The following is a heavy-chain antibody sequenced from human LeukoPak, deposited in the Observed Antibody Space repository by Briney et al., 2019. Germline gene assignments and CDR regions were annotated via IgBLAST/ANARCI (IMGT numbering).Heavy chain of an antibody. J-gene: IGHJ4*02. CDR1: GFTFSSYA. V-gene: IGHV3-23*01. CDR3: AKKGYSGYDPFDY. CDR2: ISGSGGST. Sequence: GGSLRLSCAASGFTFSSYAMSWVRQAPGKGLEWVSAISGSGGSTYYADSVKGRFTISRDNSKNTLYLQMNSLRVEDTAVYYCAKKGYSGYDPFDYWGQGTLVTVSS. D-gene: IGHD5-12*01.